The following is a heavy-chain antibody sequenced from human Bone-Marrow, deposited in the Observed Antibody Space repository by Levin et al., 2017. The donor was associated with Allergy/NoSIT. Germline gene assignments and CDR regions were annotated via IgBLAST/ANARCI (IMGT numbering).Heavy chain of an antibody. V-gene: IGHV4-34*01. Sequence: SETLSLTCAVYGGSFSGYYWSWIRQPPGKGLEWIGEINHSGTSNYNPYLKSRATISEDTSKSQYYLNLSSVTAADTAVYYCARGNFYDGRSLSCWFDPWGQGTLVTVAS. CDR2: INHSGTS. D-gene: IGHD3-22*01. J-gene: IGHJ5*02. CDR1: GGSFSGYY. CDR3: ARGNFYDGRSLSCWFDP.